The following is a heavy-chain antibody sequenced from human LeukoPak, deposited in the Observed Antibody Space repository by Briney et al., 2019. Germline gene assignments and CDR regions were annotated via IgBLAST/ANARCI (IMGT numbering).Heavy chain of an antibody. J-gene: IGHJ1*01. CDR3: AKDRAVAGAEYFQH. V-gene: IGHV3-30*02. D-gene: IGHD6-19*01. CDR2: IRFDGNTE. Sequence: GGSLRLSCVASGFTFRTYGMHWVRQAPGKGLEWVAFIRFDGNTEEYADSVKGRFTISRDNSKDTLYLQMNSLRAEDTAVYYCAKDRAVAGAEYFQHWGQGTLVTVSS. CDR1: GFTFRTYG.